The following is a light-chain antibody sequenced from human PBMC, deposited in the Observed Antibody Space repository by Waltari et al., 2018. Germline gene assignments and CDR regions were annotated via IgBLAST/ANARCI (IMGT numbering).Light chain of an antibody. CDR2: GAS. CDR1: QSIARN. CDR3: QQYNNWRT. J-gene: IGKJ2*01. V-gene: IGKV3-15*01. Sequence: EVLMTQSPATLSVSPGERATLACRASQSIARNLAWYQQKPGQAPRLLIYGASTRATGDPDMFSGSGSGTEFTLTISSLQAEDFAVYYCQQYNNWRTFGQGTKVEIK.